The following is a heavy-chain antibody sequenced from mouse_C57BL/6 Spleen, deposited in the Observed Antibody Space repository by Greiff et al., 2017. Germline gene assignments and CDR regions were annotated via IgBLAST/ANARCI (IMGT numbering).Heavy chain of an antibody. D-gene: IGHD1-1*01. J-gene: IGHJ1*03. CDR2: ISNGGGST. Sequence: EVQLLESGGGLVQPGGSLKLSCAASGFTFSDYYMYWVRQTPEKRLEWVAYISNGGGSTYYPDTVKGRFTLSRDTAKNTLYLQMSRLKSVDTAMYYCASLGRDGSSYSYFDVWGTGTTVTVSS. CDR3: ASLGRDGSSYSYFDV. V-gene: IGHV5-12*01. CDR1: GFTFSDYY.